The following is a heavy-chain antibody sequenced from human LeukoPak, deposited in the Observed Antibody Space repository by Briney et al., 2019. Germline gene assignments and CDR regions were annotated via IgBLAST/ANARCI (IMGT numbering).Heavy chain of an antibody. V-gene: IGHV3-74*01. CDR1: GFTFTSYW. Sequence: GGSLRLSCAASGFTFTSYWMHWVRQAPGKGQVWVSRINTDGSSTSYADSVKGRFTISRDNAKNTLYLQMNSLRAEDTAVYYCARDTYDSSGYYYGPFDYWGQGTLVTVSS. CDR3: ARDTYDSSGYYYGPFDY. D-gene: IGHD3-22*01. CDR2: INTDGSST. J-gene: IGHJ4*02.